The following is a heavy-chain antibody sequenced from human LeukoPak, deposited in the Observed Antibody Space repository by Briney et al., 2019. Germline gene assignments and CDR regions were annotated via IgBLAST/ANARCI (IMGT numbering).Heavy chain of an antibody. CDR3: ASLIAVAGYYFDY. J-gene: IGHJ4*02. CDR2: IWYDGSNK. V-gene: IGHV3-33*01. D-gene: IGHD6-19*01. CDR1: GFTFSSYG. Sequence: GRSLRLSCAASGFTFSSYGMHWVRQAPGKGLEWVAVIWYDGSNKYYADSVKGRFTISRDNSKNTLYLQMNSLRAEDTAVYYCASLIAVAGYYFDYWGQGTLVTVSS.